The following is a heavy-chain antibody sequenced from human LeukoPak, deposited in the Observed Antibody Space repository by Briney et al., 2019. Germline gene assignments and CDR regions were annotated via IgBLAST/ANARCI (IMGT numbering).Heavy chain of an antibody. CDR2: ISSSGSTI. D-gene: IGHD1-26*01. CDR3: ARDRSGSYYFPYYFDY. Sequence: PGGSLRLSCAASGFTFSDYYMSWIRQAPGKGLEWVPYISSSGSTIYYADSVKGRFTISRDNAKNSLYLQMNSLRAEDTAVYYCARDRSGSYYFPYYFDYWGQGTLVTVSS. J-gene: IGHJ4*02. CDR1: GFTFSDYY. V-gene: IGHV3-11*01.